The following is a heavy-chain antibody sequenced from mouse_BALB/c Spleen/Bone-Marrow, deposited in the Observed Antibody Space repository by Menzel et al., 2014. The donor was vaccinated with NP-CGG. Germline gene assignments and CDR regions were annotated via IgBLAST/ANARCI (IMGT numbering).Heavy chain of an antibody. CDR1: GFTFSSFG. CDR2: ISSVSTTI. J-gene: IGHJ2*01. V-gene: IGHV5-17*02. Sequence: EVMLVESGGGLVQPGGSRKLSCAASGFTFSSFGMHWVRQAPEKGLEWVAYISSVSTTISYADTVKGRFTTSRDDPKNPLFLQMTSLRSEDAAMYYCARCGYDDFDYWGQGTTLTVSS. CDR3: ARCGYDDFDY. D-gene: IGHD2-2*01.